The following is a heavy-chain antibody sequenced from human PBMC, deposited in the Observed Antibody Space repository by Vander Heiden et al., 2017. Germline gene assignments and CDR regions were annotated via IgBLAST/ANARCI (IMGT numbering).Heavy chain of an antibody. CDR1: GFTVSSNY. CDR2: SYSGGST. Sequence: EVQLVESGGGLIQPGGSLRLSCAASGFTVSSNYMTWVRQAPGKGLEWVSVSYSGGSTYYADSVKGRFTISRDNSKNTLYLQMNSLRAEDTAVYYCARDDYYYGMDVWGQGTTVTVSS. J-gene: IGHJ6*02. V-gene: IGHV3-53*01. CDR3: ARDDYYYGMDV.